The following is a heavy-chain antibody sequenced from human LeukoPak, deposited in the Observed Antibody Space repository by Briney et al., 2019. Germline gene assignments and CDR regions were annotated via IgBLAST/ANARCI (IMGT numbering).Heavy chain of an antibody. Sequence: GGSLRLSCAASGFTFSSYAMSWVRQAPGKGLAWVSAISGSGGSTYYADSVKGRFTISRDNSKNTLYLQMNSLRAEDTAVYYCAFRGRVTMIVETFDYWGQGTLVTVSS. CDR1: GFTFSSYA. V-gene: IGHV3-23*01. CDR2: ISGSGGST. D-gene: IGHD3-22*01. J-gene: IGHJ4*02. CDR3: AFRGRVTMIVETFDY.